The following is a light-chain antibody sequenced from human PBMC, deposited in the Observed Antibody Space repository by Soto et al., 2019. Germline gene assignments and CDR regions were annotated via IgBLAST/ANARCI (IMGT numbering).Light chain of an antibody. CDR3: QQSHTSPYT. Sequence: DIQMTQSPSSLSASVGDRVTISCRASQPISIYINWYQQKPGKDPKLLIYASSNLHGGVPSRFSGSGSGTPVTLPIISLQPEDFATSSCQQSHTSPYTFGQGTRLEIK. J-gene: IGKJ5*01. V-gene: IGKV1-39*01. CDR2: ASS. CDR1: QPISIY.